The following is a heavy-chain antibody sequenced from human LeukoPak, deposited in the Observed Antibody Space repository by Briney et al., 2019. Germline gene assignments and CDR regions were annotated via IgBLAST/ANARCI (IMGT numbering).Heavy chain of an antibody. CDR2: IYPGDSDT. CDR1: GYSFTSYW. D-gene: IGHD6-6*01. Sequence: GESLKISCKGSGYSFTSYWIGWVRQMPGKGLEWMGIIYPGDSDTRYSPSFQGRVTISADKSINTAYLQWSSLEASDTAIYYCARRIAAARNWFDPWGQGTLITVSS. J-gene: IGHJ5*02. V-gene: IGHV5-51*01. CDR3: ARRIAAARNWFDP.